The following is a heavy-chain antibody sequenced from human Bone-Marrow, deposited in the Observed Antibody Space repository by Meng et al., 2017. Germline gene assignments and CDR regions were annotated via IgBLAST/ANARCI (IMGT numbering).Heavy chain of an antibody. V-gene: IGHV3-15*01. J-gene: IGHJ4*02. CDR3: TWDDKAVSDY. Sequence: EVVLVGSGGCLVPPGGSLRLSCAASGFYFSNAWIGWVRQAPGKGLEWVGRIKSNTDGGTAEYAAPVTGRFTISRDDSKSTLYLQLSGLRIDDTGVYYCTWDDKAVSDYWGQGTLVTVSS. CDR1: GFYFSNAW. D-gene: IGHD3-9*01. CDR2: IKSNTDGGTA.